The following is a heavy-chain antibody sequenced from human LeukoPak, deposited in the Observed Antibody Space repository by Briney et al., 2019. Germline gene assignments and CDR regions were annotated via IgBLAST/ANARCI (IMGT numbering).Heavy chain of an antibody. CDR3: ARGLERQAYCGGDCYLLFDY. CDR2: INPSGGST. V-gene: IGHV1-46*01. J-gene: IGHJ4*02. Sequence: ASVKVSCKASGYTFTSYGISWVRQAPGQGLEWMGIINPSGGSTSYAQKFQGRVTMTRDTSTSTVYMELSSLRSEDTAVYYCARGLERQAYCGGDCYLLFDYWGQGTLVTVSS. D-gene: IGHD2-21*02. CDR1: GYTFTSYG.